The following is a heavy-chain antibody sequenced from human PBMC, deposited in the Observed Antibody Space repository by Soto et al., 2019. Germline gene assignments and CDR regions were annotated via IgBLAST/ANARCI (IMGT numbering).Heavy chain of an antibody. CDR3: AINLQGGIVVVPPVFDP. V-gene: IGHV1-24*01. CDR1: GYTLTELS. CDR2: FDPEDGET. J-gene: IGHJ5*02. Sequence: GASVKVSCKVSGYTLTELSMHWVRQAPGKGLEWMGGFDPEDGETIYAQKFQGRVTMTEDTSTDTAYMELSSLRSEDTAVYYCAINLQGGIVVVPPVFDPWGQGTLVTVSS. D-gene: IGHD2-2*01.